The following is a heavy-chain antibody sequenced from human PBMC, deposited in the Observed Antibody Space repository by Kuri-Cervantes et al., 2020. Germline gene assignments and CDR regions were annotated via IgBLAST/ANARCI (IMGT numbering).Heavy chain of an antibody. CDR1: GFTFSSYA. J-gene: IGHJ4*02. CDR3: ARDREPYGSGSCDY. Sequence: GESLKIHCAASGFTFSSYAMHWVRQAPGEGLELVAVISYDGSNKYYADSVKARFTISRDNSNNTLYLQMNSLRAEDTAVYYCARDREPYGSGSCDYWGQGTLVTVSS. CDR2: ISYDGSNK. D-gene: IGHD3-10*01. V-gene: IGHV3-30-3*01.